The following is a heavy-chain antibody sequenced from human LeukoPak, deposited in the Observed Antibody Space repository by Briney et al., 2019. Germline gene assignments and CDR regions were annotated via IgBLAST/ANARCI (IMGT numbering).Heavy chain of an antibody. CDR3: AKGRGSYLFDH. V-gene: IGHV3-7*03. CDR2: VNRDGSET. Sequence: TGGSLRLSCAASGFALSSHWMTWVRQVPGRGPEWVANVNRDGSETYYLDSVKGRFTISKDNAKNSLYLQMNSLRAEDTAIYYCAKGRGSYLFDHWGQGTLVTVSS. J-gene: IGHJ4*02. CDR1: GFALSSHW. D-gene: IGHD1-26*01.